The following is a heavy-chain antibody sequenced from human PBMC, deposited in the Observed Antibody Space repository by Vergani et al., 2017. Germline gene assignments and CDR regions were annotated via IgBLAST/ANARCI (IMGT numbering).Heavy chain of an antibody. J-gene: IGHJ4*02. CDR3: AGGRGYSSSSSYFDD. CDR2: IYPGDSDT. D-gene: IGHD6-6*01. V-gene: IGHV5-51*01. CDR1: GYIFTSYW. Sequence: EVQLVHSGAEVKTPGEPQNIPCKVSGYIFTSYWIGWVPQMPGKGLEWMGIIYPGDSDTRYSPSFQGQVTIPADKSISTAYLQWSSLKATDTAMYYCAGGRGYSSSSSYFDDWGQGTLVTVSS.